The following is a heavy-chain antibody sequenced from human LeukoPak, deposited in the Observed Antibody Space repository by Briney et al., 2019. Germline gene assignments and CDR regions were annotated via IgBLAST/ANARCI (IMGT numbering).Heavy chain of an antibody. CDR3: AREISRFGI. Sequence: PGVSLRLSCAASGFTVSSSNYMNWVRQAPGKGLEWVSGIYTGGTTYYTDSVKGRFTISRDNPNNTLYLQMHSLRAEDTAVYYCAREISRFGIWGQGTLVTVSS. D-gene: IGHD3-16*01. J-gene: IGHJ4*02. CDR2: IYTGGTT. CDR1: GFTVSSSNY. V-gene: IGHV3-66*01.